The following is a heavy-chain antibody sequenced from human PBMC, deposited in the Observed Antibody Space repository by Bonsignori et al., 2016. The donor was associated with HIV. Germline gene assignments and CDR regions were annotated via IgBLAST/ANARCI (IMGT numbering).Heavy chain of an antibody. D-gene: IGHD2-21*02. J-gene: IGHJ4*02. V-gene: IGHV3-48*02. Sequence: VRQAPGKGPEWVSHISASSRIIYYADSVRGRFTISRDNAKNSVHLQMNSLRDEDTAIYYCANSGDYPEGYGDNEGDFWGQGTLVTVSS. CDR2: ISASSRII. CDR3: ANSGDYPEGYGDNEGDF.